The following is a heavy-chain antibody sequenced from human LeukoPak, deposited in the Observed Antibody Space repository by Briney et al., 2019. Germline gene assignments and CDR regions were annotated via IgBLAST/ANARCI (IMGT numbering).Heavy chain of an antibody. Sequence: GGSLRLSCAASGFTFDDYAMHWVRQAPGKGLEWVSGISWNSGSIGYADSVKGRFTISRDNAKNSLYLQMNSLRAEDTALYYCAKAGELLSSEYFQHWGQGTLVTVSS. D-gene: IGHD3-10*01. V-gene: IGHV3-9*01. CDR3: AKAGELLSSEYFQH. J-gene: IGHJ1*01. CDR1: GFTFDDYA. CDR2: ISWNSGSI.